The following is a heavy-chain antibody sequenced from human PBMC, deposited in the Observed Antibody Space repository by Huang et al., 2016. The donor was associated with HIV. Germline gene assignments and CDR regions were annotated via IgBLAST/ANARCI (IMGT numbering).Heavy chain of an antibody. D-gene: IGHD3-3*01. J-gene: IGHJ5*01. V-gene: IGHV3-48*03. Sequence: EVHLVESGGGLVQRGGSLRLSCTAFGFSFSNYAMNWVRQAPGKGLEWVSYISGSGGTTNYATSGKGRFTISRDNVKKSLYLQMKSLRAEDTAVYYCARRVNTIRPASNWLDSWGQGTLVTVSS. CDR3: ARRVNTIRPASNWLDS. CDR1: GFSFSNYA. CDR2: ISGSGGTT.